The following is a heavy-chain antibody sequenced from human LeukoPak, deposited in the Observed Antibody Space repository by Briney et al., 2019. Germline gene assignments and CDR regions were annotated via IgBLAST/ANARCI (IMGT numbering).Heavy chain of an antibody. V-gene: IGHV3-23*01. CDR3: AKGHLDTAMVFWVGDYFDY. Sequence: GGSLRLSCAASGFTFSSYAMSWVPQVPGKGLEWVSAISGSGGSTYYADSVKGRFTISRDNSKNTLYLQMNSLRAEDTAVYYCAKGHLDTAMVFWVGDYFDYWGQGTLVTVSS. CDR1: GFTFSSYA. J-gene: IGHJ4*02. CDR2: ISGSGGST. D-gene: IGHD5-18*01.